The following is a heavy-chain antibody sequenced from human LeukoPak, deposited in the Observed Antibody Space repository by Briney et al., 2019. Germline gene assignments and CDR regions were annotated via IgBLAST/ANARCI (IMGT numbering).Heavy chain of an antibody. CDR1: GDSISTYY. Sequence: PSETLSLTCSVSGDSISTYYWGWIRQPPGKAPEWIGYVYYSGSTDYNPSLKSRVTISVDTSKKQFSLNLNSVTAADTAVYYCSASKELWLRGLFDYWGQGSLVTVSS. V-gene: IGHV4-59*01. CDR2: VYYSGST. J-gene: IGHJ4*02. D-gene: IGHD3-22*01. CDR3: SASKELWLRGLFDY.